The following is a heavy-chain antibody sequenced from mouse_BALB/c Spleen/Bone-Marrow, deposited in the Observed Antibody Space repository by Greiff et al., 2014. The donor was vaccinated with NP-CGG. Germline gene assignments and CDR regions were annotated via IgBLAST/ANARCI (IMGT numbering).Heavy chain of an antibody. Sequence: EVQLQESGGDLVKPGGSLKLSCAASGFTFSSYGMSWVRPTPDKRLEWVATISSGGSYTYYPDRVKGRFTISRDNAKNTLYLQMSSLKSEDTAMYYCARSEGGRRGLFDYWGQGTTLTVSS. J-gene: IGHJ2*01. CDR1: GFTFSSYG. V-gene: IGHV5-6*01. CDR3: ARSEGGRRGLFDY. CDR2: ISSGGSYT.